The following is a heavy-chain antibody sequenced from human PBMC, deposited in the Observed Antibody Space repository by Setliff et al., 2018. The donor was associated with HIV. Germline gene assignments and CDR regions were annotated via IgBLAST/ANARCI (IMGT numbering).Heavy chain of an antibody. Sequence: SETLSLTCNVSDGSISSSSFYWAWIRQPPGKGLEWIGNIYYIGITNYYPSLESRVTISVDTSKNHFSLKLSSLTAADTAVYYCARHERHYFGSGEGYWGQGTLVTVPQ. D-gene: IGHD3-10*01. CDR3: ARHERHYFGSGEGY. J-gene: IGHJ4*02. CDR1: DGSISSSSFY. CDR2: IYYIGIT. V-gene: IGHV4-39*01.